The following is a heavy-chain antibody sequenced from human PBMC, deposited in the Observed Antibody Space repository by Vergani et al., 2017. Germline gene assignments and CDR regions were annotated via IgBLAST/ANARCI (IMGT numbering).Heavy chain of an antibody. CDR1: GGSFSGYY. V-gene: IGHV4-34*01. CDR3: ARGNPNWFDP. J-gene: IGHJ5*02. Sequence: QVQLQQWGAGLLKPSETLSLTCAVYGGSFSGYYWSWIRQPPGKGLEWSGEINHSGSTNYNPSLKSRVTISVDTSKNQFSLKLSSVTAADTAVYYCARGNPNWFDPWGQGTLVTVSS. CDR2: INHSGST.